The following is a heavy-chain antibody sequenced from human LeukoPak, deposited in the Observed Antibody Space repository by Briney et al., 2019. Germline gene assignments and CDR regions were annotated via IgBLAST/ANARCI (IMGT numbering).Heavy chain of an antibody. Sequence: GGSLRLSCAASGFTFSSYGIHWVRQAPGKGLEWVAVISYDGSKSYYADSVKGRFTISRDYSKNTLNLQMHSLRAEDTAVYYCAKEEYHWNTIDSWGQGPLVTVSS. CDR1: GFTFSSYG. CDR2: ISYDGSKS. J-gene: IGHJ4*02. D-gene: IGHD1-20*01. CDR3: AKEEYHWNTIDS. V-gene: IGHV3-30*18.